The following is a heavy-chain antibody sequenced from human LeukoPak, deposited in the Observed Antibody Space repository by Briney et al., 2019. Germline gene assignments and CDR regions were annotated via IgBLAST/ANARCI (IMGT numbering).Heavy chain of an antibody. V-gene: IGHV4-39*01. D-gene: IGHD1-26*01. CDR1: GASLSSTNYC. CDR3: AAPYSGSYQYYFDY. Sequence: SGTLSLTCTVSGASLSSTNYCWGWIRQPPGKGLEWGGSIYNLGITQYNTSLKSRLTISVDTSKNQFTLKLSCVSAADTAVYYCAAPYSGSYQYYFDYWGQGALVTVSS. J-gene: IGHJ4*02. CDR2: IYNLGIT.